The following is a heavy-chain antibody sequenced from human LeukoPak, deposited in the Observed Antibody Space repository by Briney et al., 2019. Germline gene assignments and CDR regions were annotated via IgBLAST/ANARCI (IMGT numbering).Heavy chain of an antibody. CDR2: INPNSGGR. J-gene: IGHJ4*02. CDR1: GYSPTAYY. CDR3: LRGRSSWYDLYY. V-gene: IGHV1-2*06. D-gene: IGHD6-13*01. Sequence: ASVKDSCKASGYSPTAYYMYWVGPPPGQGREGMGRINPNSGGRNYAQKFQGRVTITSDTSISTAYMHLSRLTYAGTAVFFFLRGRSSWYDLYYWGQGALGTVSS.